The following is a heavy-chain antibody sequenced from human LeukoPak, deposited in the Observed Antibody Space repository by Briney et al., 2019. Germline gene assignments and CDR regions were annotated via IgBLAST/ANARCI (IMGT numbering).Heavy chain of an antibody. J-gene: IGHJ4*02. CDR1: GYTFTSYD. CDR2: MNPNSGNT. CDR3: ARGRRYYDSSGYPMYYFDY. D-gene: IGHD3-22*01. Sequence: ASVKVSCKASGYTFTSYDINWVRQATGQGLEWMGWMNPNSGNTGYAQKFQGRVTMTRNTSISTAYMGLSSLRSEDTAVYYCARGRRYYDSSGYPMYYFDYWGQGTLVTVSS. V-gene: IGHV1-8*01.